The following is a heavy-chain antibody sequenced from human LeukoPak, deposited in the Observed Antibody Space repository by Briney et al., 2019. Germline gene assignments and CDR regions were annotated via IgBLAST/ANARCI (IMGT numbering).Heavy chain of an antibody. CDR1: GYSFTSYW. CDR2: MYPGDSDT. J-gene: IGHJ4*02. D-gene: IGHD3-16*02. CDR3: ARADDYVWGSYRYTPFDY. Sequence: GESLKISCKGSGYSFTSYWIGWVRQMPGKGLEWMGIMYPGDSDTRYSPSFQGQVTISADKSISTAYLQWSSLKASDTAMYYCARADDYVWGSYRYTPFDYWGQGTLVTVSS. V-gene: IGHV5-51*01.